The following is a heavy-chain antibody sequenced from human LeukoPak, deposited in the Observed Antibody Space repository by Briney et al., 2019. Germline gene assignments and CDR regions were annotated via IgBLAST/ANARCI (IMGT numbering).Heavy chain of an antibody. D-gene: IGHD6-13*01. Sequence: PGGSLRLSCAASGFTCSSNYMRWVRQAPGQGLEWGSVIYSGGSTYYADSVKGRFTISRDNSKNTLYLQMNSLRAEDTGVYYCARYSVGAFDYWGQGALVTVSS. V-gene: IGHV3-53*01. CDR1: GFTCSSNY. CDR2: IYSGGST. J-gene: IGHJ4*02. CDR3: ARYSVGAFDY.